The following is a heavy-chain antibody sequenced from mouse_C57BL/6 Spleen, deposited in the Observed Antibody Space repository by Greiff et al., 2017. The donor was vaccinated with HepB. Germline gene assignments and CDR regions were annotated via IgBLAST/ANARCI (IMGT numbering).Heavy chain of an antibody. CDR2: IDPSDSYT. CDR1: GYTFTSYW. V-gene: IGHV1-69*01. Sequence: QVQLQQPGAELVMPGASVKLSCKASGYTFTSYWMHWVKQRPGQGLEWIGEIDPSDSYTNYNQKFKGKSTLTVDKSSSTAYMQLSSLTSVGSAVYYSARGYYGSSPFAYWGQGSLGTVSA. CDR3: ARGYYGSSPFAY. D-gene: IGHD1-1*01. J-gene: IGHJ3*01.